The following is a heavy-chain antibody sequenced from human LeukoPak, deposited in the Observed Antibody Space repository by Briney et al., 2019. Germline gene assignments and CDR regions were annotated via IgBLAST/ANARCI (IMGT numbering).Heavy chain of an antibody. CDR3: ARGPNSNWSGLDF. J-gene: IGHJ4*02. CDR1: GFSFSGHW. CDR2: ISPTGSTT. Sequence: GGSLRLSCTASGFSFSGHWMHWARQLPGKGLVWVSHISPTGSTTSYADSVKGRFTVSRDNAKNTLYLQVDNLRAEDTAVYYCARGPNSNWSGLDFWGQGTLLTVSS. V-gene: IGHV3-74*01. D-gene: IGHD6-6*01.